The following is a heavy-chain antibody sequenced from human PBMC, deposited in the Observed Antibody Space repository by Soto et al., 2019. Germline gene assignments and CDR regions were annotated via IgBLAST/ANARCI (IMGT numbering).Heavy chain of an antibody. V-gene: IGHV4-39*02. CDR3: ARDKITGLFDY. J-gene: IGHJ4*02. CDR2: INYSGKT. CDR1: GGSISSSSYY. Sequence: SETLSLTCSVSGGSISSSSYYWAWIRQAPGEGLEWIGSINYSGKTYYNPSLKSRVTISVDTSKNWFSLKLTSVTAADTAVYYCARDKITGLFDYWGQGTLVTVSS. D-gene: IGHD2-8*02.